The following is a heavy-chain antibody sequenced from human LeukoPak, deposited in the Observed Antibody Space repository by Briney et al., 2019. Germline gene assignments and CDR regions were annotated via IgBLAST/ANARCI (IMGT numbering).Heavy chain of an antibody. CDR1: GFTFSTFA. CDR2: ISGTGGST. V-gene: IGHV3-23*01. CDR3: AKDPHNSSGYMSGYFDY. J-gene: IGHJ4*02. Sequence: GGSLRLSCAASGFTFSTFAMHWVRQAPGKGLEWVSAISGTGGSTYYADSVKGRFTISRDNSKNTLYLQMNSLRAEDTAVYYCAKDPHNSSGYMSGYFDYWGQGTLVTVSS. D-gene: IGHD3-22*01.